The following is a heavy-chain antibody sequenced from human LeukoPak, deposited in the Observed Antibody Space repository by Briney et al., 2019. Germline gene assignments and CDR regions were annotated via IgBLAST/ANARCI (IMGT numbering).Heavy chain of an antibody. CDR1: GGSIRNYF. V-gene: IGHV4-59*01. J-gene: IGHJ5*02. D-gene: IGHD2-21*02. Sequence: SETLSLTCTVSGGSIRNYFWSWIRQPPGKGLEWIGYMYYSGPANYNPSLKSRVSISVDTSKDQVSLKLSSVTAADTAVYYCARDGCPTGGGDNCLGNWFDPWGQGTLVTASS. CDR3: ARDGCPTGGGDNCLGNWFDP. CDR2: MYYSGPA.